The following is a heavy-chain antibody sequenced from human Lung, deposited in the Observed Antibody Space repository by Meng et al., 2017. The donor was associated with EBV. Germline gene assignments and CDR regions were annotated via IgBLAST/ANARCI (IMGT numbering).Heavy chain of an antibody. CDR1: GGSFSGYY. D-gene: IGHD6-6*01. CDR3: AREYSSSSGLPGP. V-gene: IGHV4-34*01. Sequence: QVQLQQGGAGLLKPSETLSLTCAVYGGSFSGYYWSWIRQPPGKGLEWIGYIYDSGSTSYNPSLMSRVTISVDTSRNQFSLKLTSVTAADTAVYYCAREYSSSSGLPGPWGQGTLVTVSS. J-gene: IGHJ5*02. CDR2: IYDSGST.